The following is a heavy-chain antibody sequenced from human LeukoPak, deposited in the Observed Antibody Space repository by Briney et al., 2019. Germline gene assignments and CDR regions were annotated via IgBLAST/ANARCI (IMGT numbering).Heavy chain of an antibody. D-gene: IGHD6-13*01. CDR1: GDSISSSSYY. CDR3: ARGLSWYTYFDY. CDR2: INHSGST. J-gene: IGHJ4*02. V-gene: IGHV4-39*07. Sequence: RASETLSLTCTVSGDSISSSSYYWGWIRQPPGKGLEWIGEINHSGSTNYNPSLKSRVTISVDTFKNQFSLKLSSVTAADTAVHYCARGLSWYTYFDYWGQGTLVTVSS.